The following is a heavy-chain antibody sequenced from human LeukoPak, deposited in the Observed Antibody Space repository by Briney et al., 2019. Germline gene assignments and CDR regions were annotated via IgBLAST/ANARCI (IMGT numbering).Heavy chain of an antibody. Sequence: EASVKVSCKASGYSFTSYGITWVRQAPGQGLEWMGWISSYNGDTNYAETLKGRVTMTRDTAKNTPYMELRSLRSDDTAVYYCARGVPIFYDILTGDYTGYMDVWGKGTTVTISS. CDR2: ISSYNGDT. J-gene: IGHJ6*03. CDR3: ARGVPIFYDILTGDYTGYMDV. D-gene: IGHD3-9*01. CDR1: GYSFTSYG. V-gene: IGHV1-18*01.